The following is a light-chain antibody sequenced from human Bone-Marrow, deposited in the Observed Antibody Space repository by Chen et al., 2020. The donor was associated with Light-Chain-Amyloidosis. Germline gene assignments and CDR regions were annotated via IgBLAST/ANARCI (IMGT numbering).Light chain of an antibody. J-gene: IGKJ4*01. CDR1: QSVSTY. Sequence: EIVLEQSPATLPLSPGERATLSCRTSQSVSTYLAWYQQRRGQAPRLLIYSTSNRATGIPARFSGSGSGTDFTLTISSLEPEDFAVYYCQQRSTWPLTFGGGTKVEIK. CDR2: STS. CDR3: QQRSTWPLT. V-gene: IGKV3-11*01.